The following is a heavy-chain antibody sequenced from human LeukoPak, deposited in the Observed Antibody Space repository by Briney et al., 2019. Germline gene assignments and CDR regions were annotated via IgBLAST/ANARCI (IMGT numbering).Heavy chain of an antibody. J-gene: IGHJ4*02. D-gene: IGHD6-13*01. CDR3: AREWQGGIAAAGTRIEGDY. V-gene: IGHV3-7*01. CDR2: IRQDGSEK. CDR1: GFSVSGYW. Sequence: GSLRLSCAVSGFSVSGYWMTWVRQAPGKGLEWVANIRQDGSEKNYVDSVKGRFTISRDNAENSLFLQMNSLRAEDTAVYYCAREWQGGIAAAGTRIEGDYWGQGTLVAVSS.